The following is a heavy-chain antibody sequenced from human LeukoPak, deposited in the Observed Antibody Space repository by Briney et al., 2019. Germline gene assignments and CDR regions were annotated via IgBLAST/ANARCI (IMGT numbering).Heavy chain of an antibody. V-gene: IGHV1-18*04. D-gene: IGHD2-2*02. CDR3: ARDLLYTAFDP. CDR2: IGPYNGNT. Sequence: ASVKVSCKASGYTFTGYYMHWVRQAPGQGLEWMGWIGPYNGNTNYAQKLQGRVTMTTDTSTSTAYMELRSLRSDDTAVYYCARDLLYTAFDPWGQGTLVTVSS. CDR1: GYTFTGYY. J-gene: IGHJ5*02.